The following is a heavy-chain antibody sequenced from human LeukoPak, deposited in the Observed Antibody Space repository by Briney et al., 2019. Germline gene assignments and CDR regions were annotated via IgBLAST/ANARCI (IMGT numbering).Heavy chain of an antibody. CDR3: ASMDFWSGYCVDY. CDR1: GGSISSSSYY. D-gene: IGHD3-3*01. J-gene: IGHJ4*02. Sequence: TSETLSLTCTVSGGSISSSSYYWGWMPQPPGKGLEWVGSIYYSGSTYYNPSLKSRVTISVDTSKNQFSLKLSSVTAADTAVYYCASMDFWSGYCVDYWGQGTLVTVSS. CDR2: IYYSGST. V-gene: IGHV4-39*01.